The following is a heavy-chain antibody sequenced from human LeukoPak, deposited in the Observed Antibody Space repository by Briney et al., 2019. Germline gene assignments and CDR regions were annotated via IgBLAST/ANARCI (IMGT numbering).Heavy chain of an antibody. V-gene: IGHV3-15*01. CDR1: GFTFSNYW. D-gene: IGHD1-26*01. CDR3: TTDEVGVEGATYDN. CDR2: IKAKAHGGTI. J-gene: IGHJ4*02. Sequence: GGSLRLSCAASGFTFSNYWMSWVRQAPGKGLEWVGRIKAKAHGGTIEYAAPVKGRFTISRDDSKNTLYLQMNSLKTEDTAVYYCTTDEVGVEGATYDNWGQGTLVSVSS.